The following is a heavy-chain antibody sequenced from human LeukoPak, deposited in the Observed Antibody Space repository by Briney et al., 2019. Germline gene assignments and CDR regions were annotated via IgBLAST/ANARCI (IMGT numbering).Heavy chain of an antibody. CDR3: ARDLGYYDSSGYYYAHPYYFDY. J-gene: IGHJ4*02. CDR1: GGTFSSYA. D-gene: IGHD3-22*01. V-gene: IGHV1-69*06. CDR2: IIPIFGTA. Sequence: SVKVSCKASGGTFSSYAISWVRQAPGQGLEWMGRIIPIFGTANYAQKFQGRVTITADKSTSTAYMELSSLRSGDTAVYYCARDLGYYDSSGYYYAHPYYFDYWGQGTLVTVSS.